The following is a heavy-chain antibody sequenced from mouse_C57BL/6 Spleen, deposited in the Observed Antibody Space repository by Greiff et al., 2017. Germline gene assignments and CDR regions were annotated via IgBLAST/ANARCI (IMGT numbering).Heavy chain of an antibody. CDR2: IYPNSGST. D-gene: IGHD1-1*01. Sequence: VQLQQPGAELVKPGASVKLSCKASGYTFTSYWMHWVKQRPGQGLEWIGMIYPNSGSTNYNEKFKSKATLTVDTSSSTAYMQLSSLTSEDSAVYYCAVITTVVAYYFGYRGQGTTLTVSS. V-gene: IGHV1-64*01. CDR1: GYTFTSYW. J-gene: IGHJ2*01. CDR3: AVITTVVAYYFGY.